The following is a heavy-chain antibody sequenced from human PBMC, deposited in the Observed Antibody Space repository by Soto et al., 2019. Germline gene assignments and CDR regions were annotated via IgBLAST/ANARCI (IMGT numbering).Heavy chain of an antibody. J-gene: IGHJ4*02. Sequence: QVQLQQSGAGLLKPSETLSLTCAVYGESFSGHIWPWIRQTPGKGLQCIGQINHSGSARYNPSFKRCITISVEPSTCQFSLELVSVTAADTAVYYGARGLITGSHYAGGWYYFDSWGPGTQVTVSS. V-gene: IGHV4-34*01. CDR3: ARGLITGSHYAGGWYYFDS. D-gene: IGHD6-19*01. CDR2: INHSGSA. CDR1: GESFSGHI.